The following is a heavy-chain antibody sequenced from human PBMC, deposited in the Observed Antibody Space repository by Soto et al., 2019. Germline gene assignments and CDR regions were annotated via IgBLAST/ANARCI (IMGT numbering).Heavy chain of an antibody. Sequence: SVKVSCKASGGTFSSYAISWVRQAPGQGLEWMGGIIPIFGTANYAQKFQGRVTITADESTSTAYMELSSLRSEDTAVYYCARVGEYDFWSGPYYFDYWGQGPLVTVS. CDR1: GGTFSSYA. CDR2: IIPIFGTA. J-gene: IGHJ4*02. D-gene: IGHD3-3*01. V-gene: IGHV1-69*13. CDR3: ARVGEYDFWSGPYYFDY.